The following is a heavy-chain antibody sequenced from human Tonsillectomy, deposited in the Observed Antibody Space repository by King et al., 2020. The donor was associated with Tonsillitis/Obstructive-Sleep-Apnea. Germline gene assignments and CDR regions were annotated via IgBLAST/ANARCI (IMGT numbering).Heavy chain of an antibody. Sequence: VQLVESGGGLVKPGGSLRLSCAASGFTFTNAWMSWVRQAPGKGLEWVSYISRSGDTIYYADSVKGRFTISRDNAKNSLYLQMNSLRAEDTAVYYCARGDYGITAVAMWYYNMDVWGKGTTVTVSS. J-gene: IGHJ6*03. CDR3: ARGDYGITAVAMWYYNMDV. CDR2: ISRSGDTI. V-gene: IGHV3-11*01. CDR1: GFTFTNAW. D-gene: IGHD6-13*01.